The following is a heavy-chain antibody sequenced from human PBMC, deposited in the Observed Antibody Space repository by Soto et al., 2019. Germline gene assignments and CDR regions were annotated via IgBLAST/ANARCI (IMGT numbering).Heavy chain of an antibody. J-gene: IGHJ4*02. CDR2: IYYSGST. Sequence: SETLSLTCTVSGGSISSGDYYWSWIRQPPGKGLEWIGYIYYSGSTYYNPSLKSRVTISVDTSKNQFSLKLSSVTAADTAVYYCAREGAGYCISTSCPYYFDYWGQGTLVTVSS. CDR3: AREGAGYCISTSCPYYFDY. CDR1: GGSISSGDYY. D-gene: IGHD2-2*01. V-gene: IGHV4-30-4*01.